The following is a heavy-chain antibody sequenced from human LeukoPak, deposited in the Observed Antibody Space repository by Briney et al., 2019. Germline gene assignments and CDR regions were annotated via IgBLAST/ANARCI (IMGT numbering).Heavy chain of an antibody. D-gene: IGHD6-19*01. CDR1: GFTFSSYW. CDR3: ARVMYSSGWSFDY. V-gene: IGHV3-7*01. CDR2: IKQDGSEK. Sequence: GGSLRLSCAASGFTFSSYWMSWVRQAPGKGLEWVANIKQDGSEKYYVDSVKGRFTISRDNAKNSLYLQMNSLRAEDTAVYYCARVMYSSGWSFDYWGQGTLVTVSS. J-gene: IGHJ4*02.